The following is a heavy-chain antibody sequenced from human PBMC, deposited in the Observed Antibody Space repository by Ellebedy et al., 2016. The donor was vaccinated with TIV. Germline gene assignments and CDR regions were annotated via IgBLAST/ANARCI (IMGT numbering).Heavy chain of an antibody. D-gene: IGHD5-12*01. CDR3: ARGGYGRPFDC. Sequence: GESLKISCAASGFTFSNYWIKWVRQAPGKGLEWVANIKQDGSEKCYVDSVKGRFTISRDNAKNSLFLQMNSLRVEDTAVYFCARGGYGRPFDCWGQGTLVTVSS. CDR1: GFTFSNYW. CDR2: IKQDGSEK. V-gene: IGHV3-7*03. J-gene: IGHJ4*02.